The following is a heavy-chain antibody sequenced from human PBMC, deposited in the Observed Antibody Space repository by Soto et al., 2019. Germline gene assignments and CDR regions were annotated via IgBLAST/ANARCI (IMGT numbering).Heavy chain of an antibody. V-gene: IGHV3-23*01. CDR1: GFTFSSYA. CDR3: AKDGAVTTFGPNYYYGMGV. D-gene: IGHD3-16*01. Sequence: PGGSLRLSCAASGFTFSSYAMSWVRQAPGKGLEWVSAISGSGGSTYYADSVKGRFTISRDNSKNTLYLQMNSLRAEDTAVYYCAKDGAVTTFGPNYYYGMGVWGQGTTVTVSS. J-gene: IGHJ6*02. CDR2: ISGSGGST.